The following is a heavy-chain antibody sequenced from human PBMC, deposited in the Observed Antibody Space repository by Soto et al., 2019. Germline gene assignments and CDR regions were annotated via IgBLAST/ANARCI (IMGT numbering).Heavy chain of an antibody. J-gene: IGHJ6*03. Sequence: GGSLRLSCAASGFTFSSYWMSWVRQAPGKGLEWVANIKQDGSEKYYVDSVKGRFTISRDNAKNSLYLQMNSLRAEDTAVYYCARLGSYYGSGSSLLNIYYYYYYMDVWGKGTTVTVSS. V-gene: IGHV3-7*01. CDR2: IKQDGSEK. CDR3: ARLGSYYGSGSSLLNIYYYYYYMDV. CDR1: GFTFSSYW. D-gene: IGHD3-10*01.